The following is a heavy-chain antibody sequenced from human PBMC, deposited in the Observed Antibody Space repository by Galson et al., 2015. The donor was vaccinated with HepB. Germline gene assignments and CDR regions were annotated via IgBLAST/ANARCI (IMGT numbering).Heavy chain of an antibody. V-gene: IGHV3-7*01. Sequence: SLRLSCAATGFNFSSFSMTWVRQAPGKGLEWVADINGDGSEKSYVDSVKGQFTISRDNGKNSMDLQMNRLRGEDTAVYYCARGQESGKFFLRGWQRRQKWFDPWGQGTLVTVFS. CDR2: INGDGSEK. D-gene: IGHD2/OR15-2a*01. CDR3: ARGQESGKFFLRGWQRRQKWFDP. CDR1: GFNFSSFS. J-gene: IGHJ5*02.